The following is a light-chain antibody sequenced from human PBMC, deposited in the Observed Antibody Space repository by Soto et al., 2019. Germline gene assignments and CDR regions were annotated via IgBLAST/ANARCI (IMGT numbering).Light chain of an antibody. V-gene: IGLV2-8*01. Sequence: QSALTQPPSASGSPGQSVIISCTGTSSDVGGYNYVSWYQQHPGKAPKVIIYEVSKRPSGVPDRFSGSKSGNTASLTVSGLQAEDEAEYYCSSYAGTTLYVFGTGTKVTVL. J-gene: IGLJ1*01. CDR3: SSYAGTTLYV. CDR1: SSDVGGYNY. CDR2: EVS.